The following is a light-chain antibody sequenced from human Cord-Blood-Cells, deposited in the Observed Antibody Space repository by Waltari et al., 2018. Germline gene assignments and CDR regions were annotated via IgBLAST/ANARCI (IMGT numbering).Light chain of an antibody. CDR1: SSDVGGYNY. CDR3: SSYTSSSTLVV. CDR2: DVS. J-gene: IGLJ2*01. V-gene: IGLV2-14*01. Sequence: QSALTQPASVSGSPGQSITISCTGTSSDVGGYNYVSWYQQHPGKAPKLMIYDVSNRPSGVSNPCSGSKSGNTASLTISGLQAEDEADYYCSSYTSSSTLVVFGGGTKLTVL.